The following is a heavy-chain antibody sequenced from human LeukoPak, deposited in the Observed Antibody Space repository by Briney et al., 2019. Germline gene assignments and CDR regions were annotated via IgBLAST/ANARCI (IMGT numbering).Heavy chain of an antibody. CDR3: AKDDAWVRYQD. V-gene: IGHV3-23*01. CDR1: GFTFSSHG. CDR2: ISGRGVIT. J-gene: IGHJ4*02. Sequence: GGTLRLSCAASGFTFSSHGMNWVRQAPGKGLEWVSGISGRGVITYYADSVKGRFTISRDNSKNTLDLQMNSLRAEDTAVYYCAKDDAWVRYQDWGQGTLVTVSS. D-gene: IGHD5-12*01.